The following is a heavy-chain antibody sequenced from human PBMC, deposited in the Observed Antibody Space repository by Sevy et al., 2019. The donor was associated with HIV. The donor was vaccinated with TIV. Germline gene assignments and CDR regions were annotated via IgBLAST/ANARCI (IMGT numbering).Heavy chain of an antibody. J-gene: IGHJ4*02. CDR3: AKARSSSSRGFDY. CDR2: IYSGGNT. D-gene: IGHD6-6*01. CDR1: GFTVSSNY. V-gene: IGHV3-53*01. Sequence: GGSLRLSCAASGFTVSSNYMSWVRQAPGKGLEWVSVIYSGGNTYYADSVRGRFTISRDNSKNTLYLQMNSLRAEDTAVYYCAKARSSSSRGFDYWGQGTLVTVSS.